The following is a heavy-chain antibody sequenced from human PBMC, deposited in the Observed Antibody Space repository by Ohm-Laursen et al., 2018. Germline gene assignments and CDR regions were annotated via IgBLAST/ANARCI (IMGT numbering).Heavy chain of an antibody. CDR1: GYTFSNYG. Sequence: SVKVSCKASGYTFSNYGIAWVRQAPGQGLEWMGWISAYNGNTNFERKLQDRVTMTTDTSTSTGYMELRSLRSDDTAVYYCARLDDSGGYYDVADYWGQGTLVTVSS. CDR2: ISAYNGNT. J-gene: IGHJ4*02. V-gene: IGHV1-18*01. D-gene: IGHD3-22*01. CDR3: ARLDDSGGYYDVADY.